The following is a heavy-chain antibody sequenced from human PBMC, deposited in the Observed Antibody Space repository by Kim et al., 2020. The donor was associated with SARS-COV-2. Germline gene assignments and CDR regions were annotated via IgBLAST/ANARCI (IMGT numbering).Heavy chain of an antibody. J-gene: IGHJ4*02. CDR2: IYYSGST. V-gene: IGHV4-61*01. CDR3: ARGRGDIVVVVAATPPSFDY. CDR1: GGSVSSGSYY. D-gene: IGHD2-15*01. Sequence: SETLSLTCTVSGGSVSSGSYYWSWIRQPPGKRLEWIGYIYYSGSTNYNPSLKSRVTISVDTSKNQFSLKLSSVTAADTAVYYCARGRGDIVVVVAATPPSFDYWGQGTLVTVSS.